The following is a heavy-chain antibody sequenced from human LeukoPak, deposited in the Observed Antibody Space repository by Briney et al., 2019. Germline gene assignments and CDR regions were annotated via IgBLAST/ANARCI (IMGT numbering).Heavy chain of an antibody. J-gene: IGHJ3*02. Sequence: ASVKVSCKASGYTFTSYAMHWVRQAPGQRLEWMGWINAGNGNTKYSQKFQGRVTITRDTSASTAYMELSSLRSEDTAVYYCAREVVEYSSSWYDYDAFDIWGQGTMVTVSS. D-gene: IGHD6-13*01. CDR2: INAGNGNT. CDR1: GYTFTSYA. CDR3: AREVVEYSSSWYDYDAFDI. V-gene: IGHV1-3*01.